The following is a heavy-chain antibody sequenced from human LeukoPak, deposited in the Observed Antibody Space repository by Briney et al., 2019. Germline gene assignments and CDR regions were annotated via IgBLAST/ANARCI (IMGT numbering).Heavy chain of an antibody. CDR1: GFTVSSNY. CDR3: ARASPSSSDAFDI. Sequence: GGSLRLSCAASGFTVSSNYMSWVRQAPGKGLEWVSVIYSGGSTYYADSVKGRFTISRHNSKSTLYLQMNSLRAEDTAVYYCARASPSSSDAFDIWGQGTMVTVSS. J-gene: IGHJ3*02. CDR2: IYSGGST. V-gene: IGHV3-53*04. D-gene: IGHD6-6*01.